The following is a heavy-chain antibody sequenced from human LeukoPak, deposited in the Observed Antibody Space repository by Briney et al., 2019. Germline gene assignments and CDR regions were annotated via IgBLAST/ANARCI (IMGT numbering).Heavy chain of an antibody. CDR2: FYPEVGET. CDR3: ATGGQGNWKRVEP. Sequence: ASVKVSCKVSGYTLTELSMHWVRQAPGKGIEWMGGFYPEVGETIYAQKFQCKVTMTEDTSTDKAYMEMSSLRSEDTAVYYCATGGQGNWKRVEPWGQGNLVTVSS. CDR1: GYTLTELS. J-gene: IGHJ5*02. V-gene: IGHV1-24*01. D-gene: IGHD1-1*01.